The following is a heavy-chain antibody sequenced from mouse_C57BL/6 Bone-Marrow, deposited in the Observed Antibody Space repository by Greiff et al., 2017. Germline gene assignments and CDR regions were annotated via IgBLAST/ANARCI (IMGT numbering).Heavy chain of an antibody. CDR2: INPNNGGT. J-gene: IGHJ1*03. V-gene: IGHV1-22*01. Sequence: EVQLQQSGPELVKPGASVKMSCKASGYTFTDYNMHWVKQSHGKSLEWIGYINPNNGGTSYNQKFKGKATLTVNKSSSTAYMELRSLTSDDSAVYYCARLNTTVVYWYFDVWGTGTTVTVSS. D-gene: IGHD1-1*01. CDR1: GYTFTDYN. CDR3: ARLNTTVVYWYFDV.